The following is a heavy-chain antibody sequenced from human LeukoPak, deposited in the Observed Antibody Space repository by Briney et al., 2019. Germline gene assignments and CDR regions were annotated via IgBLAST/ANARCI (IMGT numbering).Heavy chain of an antibody. CDR2: ISYDGSNK. V-gene: IGHV3-30*03. Sequence: GGSLRLSCAASGFTFSSYGMHWVRQAPGKGLEWVAVISYDGSNKYYADSVKGRFTISRDNSKNTLYLQMNSLRAEDTAVYYCASGYYDILTGYYAMGDYWGQGTLVTVSS. CDR3: ASGYYDILTGYYAMGDY. D-gene: IGHD3-9*01. CDR1: GFTFSSYG. J-gene: IGHJ4*02.